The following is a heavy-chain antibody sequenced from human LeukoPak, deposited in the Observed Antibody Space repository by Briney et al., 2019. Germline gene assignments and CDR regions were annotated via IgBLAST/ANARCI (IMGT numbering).Heavy chain of an antibody. CDR2: ISGRGGST. V-gene: IGHV3-23*01. CDR3: GRDEPISMVRGVIDY. J-gene: IGHJ4*02. D-gene: IGHD3-10*01. Sequence: GGSLRLSCAASGFTFRNYGMSWVRQAPGKGLEWVSVISGRGGSTYDADSVKGRFTISRDNSKNSLYLQMNSLRAEDTAVYYCGRDEPISMVRGVIDYWGQGTLVTVSS. CDR1: GFTFRNYG.